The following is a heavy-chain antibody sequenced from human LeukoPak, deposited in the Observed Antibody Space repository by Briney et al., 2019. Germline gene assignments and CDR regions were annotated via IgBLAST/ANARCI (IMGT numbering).Heavy chain of an antibody. D-gene: IGHD5-18*01. V-gene: IGHV1-2*02. CDR3: ARDRMFGTAMVLYYFDY. CDR2: INPNSGGT. J-gene: IGHJ4*02. CDR1: GYTFTGYY. Sequence: GASVKVSCKASGYTFTGYYMHWVRQAPGQGLEWMGWINPNSGGTNYAQKFQGRVPMTRDTSISTAYMELSRLRSDDTAVYYCARDRMFGTAMVLYYFDYWGQGTLVTVSS.